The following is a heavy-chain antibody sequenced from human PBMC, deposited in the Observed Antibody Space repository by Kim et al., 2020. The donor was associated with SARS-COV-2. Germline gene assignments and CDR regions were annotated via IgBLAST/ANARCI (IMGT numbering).Heavy chain of an antibody. D-gene: IGHD7-27*01. CDR3: ARLRTLGYFDY. Sequence: SETLSLTCTVSGGSISSSSYYWGWIRQPPGKGLEWIGSIYYSGSTYYNPSLKSRVTISVDTSKNQFSLKLSSVTAADTAVYYCARLRTLGYFDYWGQGTLVTVSS. V-gene: IGHV4-39*01. J-gene: IGHJ4*02. CDR1: GGSISSSSYY. CDR2: IYYSGST.